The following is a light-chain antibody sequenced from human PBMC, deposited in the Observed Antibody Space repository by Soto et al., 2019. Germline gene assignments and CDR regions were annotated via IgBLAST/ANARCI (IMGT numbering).Light chain of an antibody. CDR3: QQYGSLPYT. Sequence: EIVLTQSPGTLSLSPGKRATLSCRASQSRSTSDLVCYQHKSGQPPRLVIHGTFSTASGIPARFSGSGSGTDFTLPISRLEPEDSAVYYCQQYGSLPYTFGRGTRLEIQ. J-gene: IGKJ5*01. V-gene: IGKV3-20*01. CDR1: QSRSTSD. CDR2: GTF.